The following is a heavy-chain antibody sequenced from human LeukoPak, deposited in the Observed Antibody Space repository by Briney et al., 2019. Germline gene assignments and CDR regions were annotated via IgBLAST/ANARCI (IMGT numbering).Heavy chain of an antibody. CDR2: IWPDGSKK. D-gene: IGHD6-25*01. CDR1: GFIFSSYA. V-gene: IGHV3-33*08. J-gene: IGHJ4*02. CDR3: AKISSSAESNFDY. Sequence: PGGSLRLSCAASGFIFSSYAMHWVRQAPGKGLEWVAFIWPDGSKKYYADSVKGRFAISRENSKNTVYLQMNDLRPEDTALYFCAKISSSAESNFDYWGQGTLLTVSS.